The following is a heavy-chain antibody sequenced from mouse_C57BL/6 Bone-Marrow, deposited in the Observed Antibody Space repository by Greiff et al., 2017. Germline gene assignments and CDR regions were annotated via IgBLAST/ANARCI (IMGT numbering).Heavy chain of an antibody. J-gene: IGHJ1*03. CDR3: ARGGVYYGSRHWYFDV. V-gene: IGHV1-80*01. CDR1: GYAFSSYW. D-gene: IGHD1-1*01. Sequence: VKLMESGAELVKPGASVKISCKASGYAFSSYWMNWVKQRPGKGLEWIGQIYPGDGDTNYNGKFKGKATLTADKSSSTAYMQLSSLTSEDSAVYFCARGGVYYGSRHWYFDVRGTGTTVTVSS. CDR2: IYPGDGDT.